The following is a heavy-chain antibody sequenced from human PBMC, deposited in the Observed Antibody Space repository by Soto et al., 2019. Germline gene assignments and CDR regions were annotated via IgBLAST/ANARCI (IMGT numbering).Heavy chain of an antibody. Sequence: SLKVSCKASGGTFSSYAISWVRQAPGQGLEWMGGIIPIFGTANYAQKFQGRVTITADESTSTAYMELSSLRSEDTAVYYCARGIREYSSSWYEVTAMVYWGQGTLVTVSS. V-gene: IGHV1-69*13. D-gene: IGHD6-13*01. CDR2: IIPIFGTA. CDR1: GGTFSSYA. J-gene: IGHJ4*02. CDR3: ARGIREYSSSWYEVTAMVY.